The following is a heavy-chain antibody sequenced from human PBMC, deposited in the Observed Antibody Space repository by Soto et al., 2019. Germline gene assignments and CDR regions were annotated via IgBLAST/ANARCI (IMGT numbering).Heavy chain of an antibody. CDR1: GGTFSSYA. Sequence: SVKVSCKASGGTFSSYAISWVRQAPGQGLEWMGGIIPIFGTANYAQKFQGRVTITADESTTTAYMDLSSLRSEDTAVYYCARVGRDDSSGYYQGSFDYWGQGTLVTVPS. CDR3: ARVGRDDSSGYYQGSFDY. J-gene: IGHJ4*02. CDR2: IIPIFGTA. V-gene: IGHV1-69*13. D-gene: IGHD3-22*01.